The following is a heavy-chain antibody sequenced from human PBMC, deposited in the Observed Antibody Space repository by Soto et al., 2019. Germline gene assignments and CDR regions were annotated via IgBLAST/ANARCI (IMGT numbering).Heavy chain of an antibody. CDR1: GYTFSTYE. J-gene: IGHJ3*01. D-gene: IGHD3-10*01. CDR3: ARDVGDEGITYNDAFDV. CDR2: VSAYRDYT. Sequence: ASVKVSCKASGYTFSTYEINWLRQAPGQGLEWLGWVSAYRDYTDYAEKFQGRLTMTTDTSTSTAYMELRSLKYDDTAVYYCARDVGDEGITYNDAFDVWGQGTMVTVSS. V-gene: IGHV1-18*01.